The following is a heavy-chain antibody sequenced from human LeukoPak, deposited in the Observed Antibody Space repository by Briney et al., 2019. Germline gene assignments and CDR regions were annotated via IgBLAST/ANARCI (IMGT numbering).Heavy chain of an antibody. CDR2: IYTSGST. D-gene: IGHD6-13*01. CDR1: GGSINSSNYY. Sequence: PSQTLSLTCTVSGGSINSSNYYWSWIRQPAGKGLEWIGRIYTSGSTNYNPSLKSRVTISVDTSKNQFSLKLSSVTAADTAVYYCARSIAAAFDYWGQGTLVTVSS. J-gene: IGHJ4*02. V-gene: IGHV4-61*02. CDR3: ARSIAAAFDY.